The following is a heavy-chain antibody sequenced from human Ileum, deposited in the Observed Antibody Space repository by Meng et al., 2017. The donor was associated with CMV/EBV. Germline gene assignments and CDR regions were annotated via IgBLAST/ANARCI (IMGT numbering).Heavy chain of an antibody. D-gene: IGHD5-24*01. CDR3: ARKRDLGPDLSWLDP. J-gene: IGHJ5*02. CDR2: VNHIGGT. V-gene: IGHV4-34*02. Sequence: QVPLQQWVAGLLKPSETLSLTCAVYCSSFGGFYWTWIRQTPGKGLEWIGEVNHIGGTNYNPSLKSRVTISVDTSKKEFSLKLNSVTAADTAVYYCARKRDLGPDLSWLDPWGQGSLVTVSS. CDR1: CSSFGGFY.